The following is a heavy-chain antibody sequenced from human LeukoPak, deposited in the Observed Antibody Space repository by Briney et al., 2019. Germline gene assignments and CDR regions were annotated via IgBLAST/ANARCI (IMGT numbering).Heavy chain of an antibody. D-gene: IGHD1-1*01. Sequence: SETLSLTCAVSGASMSNYHWSWIRQPPGRGLEYIGYVYNSGSTFYNPSLKSRVTISADTSRKQFSLKLTSVTTTDTAVYYCARGTGGYRFDPWGQGILVTVSS. CDR1: GASMSNYH. CDR2: VYNSGST. CDR3: ARGTGGYRFDP. V-gene: IGHV4-59*01. J-gene: IGHJ5*02.